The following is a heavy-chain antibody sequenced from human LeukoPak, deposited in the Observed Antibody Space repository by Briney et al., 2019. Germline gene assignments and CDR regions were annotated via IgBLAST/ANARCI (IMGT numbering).Heavy chain of an antibody. CDR1: GFTVSSHY. D-gene: IGHD5-24*01. V-gene: IGHV3-66*01. CDR3: AMATRWLNFDY. CDR2: INDNDKT. Sequence: GGSLRLSCAASGFTVSSHYMNWLRQAPGKGLEWISTINDNDKTNYADSVKGRFTISRDSSKNTLYLQLNSLRAEDTALYYCAMATRWLNFDYWGQGTLVTVSS. J-gene: IGHJ4*02.